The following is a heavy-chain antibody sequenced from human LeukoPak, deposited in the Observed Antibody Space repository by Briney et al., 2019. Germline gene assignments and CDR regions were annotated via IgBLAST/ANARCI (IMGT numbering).Heavy chain of an antibody. CDR1: ESTFSSYS. CDR3: ARGKFSSSWYLDY. CDR2: ISSGSTTI. D-gene: IGHD6-13*01. J-gene: IGHJ4*02. V-gene: IGHV3-48*01. Sequence: GGSLRLSCAASESTFSSYSMNWVRKAQGKGLEWVSYISSGSTTIYSADSVKGRFTISRDNAKNSLYLQMNSLRAEDTAVYFCARGKFSSSWYLDYWGQGTLVTVSS.